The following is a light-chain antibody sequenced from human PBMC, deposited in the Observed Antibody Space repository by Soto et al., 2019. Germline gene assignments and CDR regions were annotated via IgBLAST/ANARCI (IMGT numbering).Light chain of an antibody. CDR1: SXGVGGYNY. Sequence: QSALTQPASVSGSPGQSITISCTGTSXGVGGYNYVSWYQQHPGKAPKLMIYEVSNRPSGVSNRFSGSKSGNTASLTISGLQAEDEADYYCSSYTSSSTYVFGTGTKVTVL. CDR3: SSYTSSSTYV. V-gene: IGLV2-14*01. CDR2: EVS. J-gene: IGLJ1*01.